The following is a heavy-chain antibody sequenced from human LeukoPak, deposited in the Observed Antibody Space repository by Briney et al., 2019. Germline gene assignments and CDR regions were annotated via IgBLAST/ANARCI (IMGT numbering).Heavy chain of an antibody. CDR3: ARDKIYDSSGYFGPKYYFDY. D-gene: IGHD3-22*01. CDR1: GXSVSSNSAA. Sequence: SQTLSLTCAISGXSVSSNSAAWNWIRQSPSRGLEWLGRTYYRSKWYNDYAESVKSRVTINPDTSKNQFSLQLNSVTPEDTAVYYCARDKIYDSSGYFGPKYYFDYWGQGTLVTVSS. V-gene: IGHV6-1*01. CDR2: TYYRSKWYN. J-gene: IGHJ4*02.